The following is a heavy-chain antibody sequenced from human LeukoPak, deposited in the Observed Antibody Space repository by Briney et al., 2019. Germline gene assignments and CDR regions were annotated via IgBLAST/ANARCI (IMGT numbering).Heavy chain of an antibody. Sequence: ASVKVSCKASDYTFTTYGISWVRQAPGQGLEWMGWISPYNGNTNYAQKLQGRVTMTTDTSTSTAYMELRALRSHDTAVYYCARGGSGRDFWSGYYTFDYWGQGTLVTVSS. CDR3: ARGGSGRDFWSGYYTFDY. CDR2: ISPYNGNT. D-gene: IGHD3-3*01. CDR1: DYTFTTYG. V-gene: IGHV1-18*01. J-gene: IGHJ4*02.